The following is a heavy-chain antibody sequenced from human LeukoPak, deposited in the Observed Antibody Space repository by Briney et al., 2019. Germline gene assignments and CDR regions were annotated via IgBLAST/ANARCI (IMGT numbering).Heavy chain of an antibody. V-gene: IGHV3-21*01. CDR1: GFTFSSYS. CDR2: ISSSSSYI. D-gene: IGHD2-2*01. J-gene: IGHJ3*02. CDR3: ARVKYQLLFDAFDI. Sequence: GGSLRLSCAASGFTFSSYSMNWVRQAPGKGLEWVSSISSSSSYIYYADSVKGRFTISRDNAKNSLYLQMNSLRAEDTAVYYCARVKYQLLFDAFDIWGQGTMVTVSS.